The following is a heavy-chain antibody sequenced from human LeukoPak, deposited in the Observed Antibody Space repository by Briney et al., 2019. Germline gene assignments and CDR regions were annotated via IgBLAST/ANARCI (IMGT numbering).Heavy chain of an antibody. CDR2: IWYDGSNK. V-gene: IGHV3-33*01. Sequence: PGGSLRLSCAASGFTFRNYGMHWVRQTPGKGLEWVAVIWYDGSNKYYGDSVKGRLTISRDNSKNTVHLQMNSLRAEDTAVYYCARDRGAAADYWGQGTLVTVSS. D-gene: IGHD6-13*01. J-gene: IGHJ4*02. CDR1: GFTFRNYG. CDR3: ARDRGAAADY.